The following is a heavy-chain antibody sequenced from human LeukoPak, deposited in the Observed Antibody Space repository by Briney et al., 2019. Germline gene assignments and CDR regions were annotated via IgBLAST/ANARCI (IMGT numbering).Heavy chain of an antibody. CDR3: ARAAYYDFWSGYYNGAWFDP. J-gene: IGHJ5*02. CDR1: GFTLSSYS. CDR2: ISSSSSYI. Sequence: GGSLRLSCAASGFTLSSYSMNWVRQAPGKGLEWVSSISSSSSYIYYADSVKGRFTISRDNAKNSLYLQMNSLRAEDTAVYYCARAAYYDFWSGYYNGAWFDPWGQGTLVTVSS. V-gene: IGHV3-21*01. D-gene: IGHD3-3*01.